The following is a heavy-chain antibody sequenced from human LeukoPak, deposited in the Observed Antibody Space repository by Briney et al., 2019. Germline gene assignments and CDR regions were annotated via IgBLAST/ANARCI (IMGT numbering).Heavy chain of an antibody. CDR1: GFTFTTAW. J-gene: IGHJ4*02. V-gene: IGHV3-23*01. D-gene: IGHD1-14*01. CDR3: ARTRQPYYFDY. CDR2: ISGSGGST. Sequence: GGSLRLSCAASGFTFTTAWMSWVRQAPGKGLEWVSAISGSGGSTYYADSVKGRFTISRDNPKNTLYLQMNSLRAEDTAVYYCARTRQPYYFDYWGQGTLVTVSS.